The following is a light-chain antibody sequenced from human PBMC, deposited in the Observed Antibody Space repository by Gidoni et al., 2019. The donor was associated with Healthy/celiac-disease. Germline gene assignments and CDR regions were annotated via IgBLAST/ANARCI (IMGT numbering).Light chain of an antibody. J-gene: IGKJ4*01. V-gene: IGKV3-11*01. CDR1: QSVSSY. CDR3: RQRSNWPLT. CDR2: DAS. Sequence: PASLSLSPGEGATLSCRASQSVSSYLAWYHQKPGQPPRLLIYDASNRATGIPARFSGSGSGTDFTLTISSLEPEDFAVYYCRQRSNWPLTFGGGTKVEIK.